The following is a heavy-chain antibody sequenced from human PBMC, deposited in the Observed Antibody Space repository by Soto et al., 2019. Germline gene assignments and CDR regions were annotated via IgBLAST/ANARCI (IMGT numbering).Heavy chain of an antibody. V-gene: IGHV1-3*01. D-gene: IGHD3-3*01. CDR3: ARVIWAATTADYCHDS. CDR2: INAGNGKT. J-gene: IGHJ4*02. Sequence: GASVKVSCKASGYTFTNYAIHWVRQAPGQRLEWMGWINAGNGKTKYSQNFQGRVTITRDTSANIAYMELNSLRSEDTAVYYCARVIWAATTADYCHDSWGQATLVTVSS. CDR1: GYTFTNYA.